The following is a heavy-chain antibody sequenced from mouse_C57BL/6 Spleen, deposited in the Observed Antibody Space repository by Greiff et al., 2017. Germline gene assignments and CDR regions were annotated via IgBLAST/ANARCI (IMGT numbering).Heavy chain of an antibody. CDR2: ISDGGSYT. D-gene: IGHD4-1*01. Sequence: EVKLVESGGGLVKPGGSLKLSCAASGFTFSSYAMSWVRQTPEKRLEWVATISDGGSYTYYPDNVKGRFTISRDNAKNNLYLQMSHLKSEDTAMYYCASTGTDYAMDYWGQGTSVTVSS. J-gene: IGHJ4*01. CDR1: GFTFSSYA. V-gene: IGHV5-4*03. CDR3: ASTGTDYAMDY.